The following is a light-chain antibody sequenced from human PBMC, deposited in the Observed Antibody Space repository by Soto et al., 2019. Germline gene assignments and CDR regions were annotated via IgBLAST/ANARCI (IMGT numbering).Light chain of an antibody. Sequence: EIVLTQSPATLSLSPGERATLSCRASQSLSSSLAWYGQKPGQAPRLLISDASKSAIGIPARFSGSGSGTDFTLTISSLEPEDFAVYYCQQRVNWPAFGQGTKVEIK. CDR1: QSLSSS. CDR2: DAS. CDR3: QQRVNWPA. J-gene: IGKJ1*01. V-gene: IGKV3-11*01.